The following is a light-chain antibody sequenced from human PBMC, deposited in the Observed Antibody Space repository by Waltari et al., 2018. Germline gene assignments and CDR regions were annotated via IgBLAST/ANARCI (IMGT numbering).Light chain of an antibody. CDR1: NSDVGTYNL. CDR3: CAYAGSWIGV. J-gene: IGLJ3*02. V-gene: IGLV2-23*02. CDR2: EVT. Sequence: QAALTQPASVSGSPGQSITISCTGSNSDVGTYNLVSWYQKHPGKAPKLIIYEVTNRPSGISDPISGFKTGNTASLTNSGVQAGDEADYYCCAYAGSWIGVFGGGTELTLL.